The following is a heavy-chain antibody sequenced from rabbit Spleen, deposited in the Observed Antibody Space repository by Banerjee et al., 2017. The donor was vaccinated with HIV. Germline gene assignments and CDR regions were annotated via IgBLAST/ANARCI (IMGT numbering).Heavy chain of an antibody. CDR2: IAGGSGGFT. V-gene: IGHV1S45*01. D-gene: IGHD8-1*01. CDR1: GFSFSSSDY. Sequence: QEQLEESGGDLVKPGASLTLTCTASGFSFSSSDYMCWVRQAPGKGLEWMSCIAGGSGGFTYSASWAKGRFTISKTSSTTVTLQMTSLTAADTATYFCARDTGSSFSSYGMDLWGPGTLVTVS. J-gene: IGHJ6*01. CDR3: ARDTGSSFSSYGMDL.